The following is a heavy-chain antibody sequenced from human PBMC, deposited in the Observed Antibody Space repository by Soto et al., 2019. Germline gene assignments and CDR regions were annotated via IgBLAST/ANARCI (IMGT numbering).Heavy chain of an antibody. J-gene: IGHJ4*02. CDR2: ISAYNGNT. CDR1: GYTFTSYG. CDR3: ARGDFYCSSTSCWHD. D-gene: IGHD2-2*01. V-gene: IGHV1-18*01. Sequence: ASVKVSCKASGYTFTSYGISWVRQAPGQGLEWMGWISAYNGNTNYAQKLQGRVTMTTDTSTSTAYMELRSLRSDVTAVYYCARGDFYCSSTSCWHDWGQGTLVTVSS.